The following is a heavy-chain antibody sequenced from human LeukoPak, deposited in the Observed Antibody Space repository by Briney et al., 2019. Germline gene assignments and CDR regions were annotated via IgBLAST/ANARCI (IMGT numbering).Heavy chain of an antibody. J-gene: IGHJ6*03. CDR1: GGSFSDYY. CDR3: ASTGLYDSSGYPPHYYYYMDV. CDR2: INHSGST. Sequence: SETLSLTCAVYGGSFSDYYWSWIRQPPGKGLEWIGEINHSGSTNYNPSLKSRVTISVDTSKNQFSLKLSSVTAADTAVYYCASTGLYDSSGYPPHYYYYMDVWGKGTTVTVSS. D-gene: IGHD3-22*01. V-gene: IGHV4-34*01.